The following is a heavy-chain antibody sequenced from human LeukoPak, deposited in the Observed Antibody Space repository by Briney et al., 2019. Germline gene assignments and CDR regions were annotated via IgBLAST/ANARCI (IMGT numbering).Heavy chain of an antibody. CDR2: IWYDGSNK. V-gene: IGHV3-33*01. D-gene: IGHD1-26*01. CDR1: GFTFSNYG. CDR3: ADLVGATSY. J-gene: IGHJ4*02. Sequence: PGRSLRLSCAASGFTFSNYGMHWVRQAPGKGLEWVAVIWYDGSNKYYADSVKGRFTISRDNSKNTLYLQMNSLRAEDTAVYYCADLVGATSYWGQGTLVTVSS.